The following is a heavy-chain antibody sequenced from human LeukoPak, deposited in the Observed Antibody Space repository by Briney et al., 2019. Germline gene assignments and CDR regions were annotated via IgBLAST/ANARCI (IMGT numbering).Heavy chain of an antibody. J-gene: IGHJ4*02. CDR3: ARGGYRVPYYFDY. CDR1: GGSISSSSYY. D-gene: IGHD5-18*01. V-gene: IGHV4-39*07. CDR2: IYYSGST. Sequence: SETLSLTCTVSGGSISSSSYYWGWIRQPPGKGLEWIGSIYYSGSTYYNPSLKSRVTISVDTSKNQFSLKLSSVTAADTAVYYCARGGYRVPYYFDYWGQGTLVTVSS.